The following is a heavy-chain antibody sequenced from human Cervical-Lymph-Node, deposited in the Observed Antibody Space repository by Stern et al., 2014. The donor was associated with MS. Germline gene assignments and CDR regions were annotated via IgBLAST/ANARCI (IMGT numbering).Heavy chain of an antibody. CDR1: GGSITSSHW. CDR2: GFLSGST. D-gene: IGHD3-10*01. Sequence: VQLQESGPGLVKPSGTMSLTCAVSGGSITSSHWWSWVRQPPGKGLEGVGEGFLSGSTNYNSALKSRVSVSLDKSKKQFSLSLNSVTAADTAVYYCARRASGYYFDSWGQGTLVTVSS. V-gene: IGHV4-4*02. J-gene: IGHJ4*02. CDR3: ARRASGYYFDS.